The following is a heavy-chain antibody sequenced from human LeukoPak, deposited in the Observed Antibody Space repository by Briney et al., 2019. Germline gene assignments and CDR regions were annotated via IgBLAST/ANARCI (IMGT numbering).Heavy chain of an antibody. Sequence: GESPKISCKASGYSFIDYWTGWVRQMPGKGLEWMGIIYPGDSDTRYSPSFEGQVTISSDKSITTAYLQWSSLKASDTAMYYCAKSNRGDGYNYWFDPWGQGTLVTVSS. CDR2: IYPGDSDT. CDR1: GYSFIDYW. CDR3: AKSNRGDGYNYWFDP. J-gene: IGHJ5*02. V-gene: IGHV5-51*01. D-gene: IGHD5-24*01.